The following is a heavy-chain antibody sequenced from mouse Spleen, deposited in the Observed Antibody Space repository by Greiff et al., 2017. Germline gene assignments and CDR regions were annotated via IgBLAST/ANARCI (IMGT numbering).Heavy chain of an antibody. CDR3: ARDWSQRWYFDV. CDR1: GFTFSSYY. Sequence: EVHLVESGGGLVKLGGSLKLSCAASGFTFSSYYMSWVRQTPEKRLEWVATISSGGGSTYYPDSVKGRFTISRDNAKNTLYLQMSSLNSEDTAVYYCARDWSQRWYFDVWGAGTTVTVSS. CDR2: ISSGGGST. V-gene: IGHV5-12-1*01. J-gene: IGHJ1*01.